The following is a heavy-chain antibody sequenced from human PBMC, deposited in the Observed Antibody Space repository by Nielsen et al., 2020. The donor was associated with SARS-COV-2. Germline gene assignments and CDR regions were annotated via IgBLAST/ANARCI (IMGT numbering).Heavy chain of an antibody. CDR3: ARGAAAGTSYYYYGMDV. D-gene: IGHD6-13*01. CDR2: IIPIFGTA. V-gene: IGHV1-69*06. CDR1: GGTFISYP. Sequence: SVKVSCKASGGTFISYPISWVRQAPRQGLEWMGGIIPIFGTANYAQKFQGRVTITADKSTSTAYMELSSLRSEDTAVYYCARGAAAGTSYYYYGMDVWGQGTTVTVSS. J-gene: IGHJ6*02.